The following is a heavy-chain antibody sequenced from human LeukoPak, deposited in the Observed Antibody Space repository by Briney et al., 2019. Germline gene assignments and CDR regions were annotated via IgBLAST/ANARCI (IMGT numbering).Heavy chain of an antibody. CDR2: IKQDGSEK. V-gene: IGHV3-7*01. D-gene: IGHD3-16*01. J-gene: IGHJ4*02. Sequence: PGGSLRLSCAASGFTFSRYWMSWVRQAPGKGLEWVANIKQDGSEKYYVDSVKGRFTISRDNAKNSLYLQMNSLRAEDTAVYYCASGADYFDYWGQGTLVTVSS. CDR3: ASGADYFDY. CDR1: GFTFSRYW.